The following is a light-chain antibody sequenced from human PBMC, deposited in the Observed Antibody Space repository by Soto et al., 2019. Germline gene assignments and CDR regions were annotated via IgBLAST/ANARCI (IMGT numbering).Light chain of an antibody. Sequence: DIQMTQYPYKLSASVGERVTITCQASQDISNYLNWYQQKPGKAPKLLIYDASNLETGVPSRFSGSGSGTDFTFTISSLQPEDIATYYCQQYDNLPTFGGGTKVDIK. CDR3: QQYDNLPT. J-gene: IGKJ4*01. CDR2: DAS. CDR1: QDISNY. V-gene: IGKV1-33*01.